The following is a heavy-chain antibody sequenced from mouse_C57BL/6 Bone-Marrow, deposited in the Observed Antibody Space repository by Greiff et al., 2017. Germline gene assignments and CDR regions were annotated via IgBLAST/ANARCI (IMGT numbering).Heavy chain of an antibody. V-gene: IGHV2-2*01. J-gene: IGHJ2*01. CDR2: IWSGGST. Sequence: QVQLQQPGPGLVQPSQSLSITCTVSGFSLTSYGVHWVRQSPGKGLEWLGVIWSGGSTDYTAAFISRLSISKDNSKSQVFFKMNSLQADDTAIYYCARETDYAFDYWGQGTTLTVSS. CDR1: GFSLTSYG. CDR3: ARETDYAFDY. D-gene: IGHD2-4*01.